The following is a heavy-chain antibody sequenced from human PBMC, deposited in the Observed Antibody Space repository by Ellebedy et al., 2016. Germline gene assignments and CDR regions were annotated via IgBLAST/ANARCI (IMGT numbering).Heavy chain of an antibody. Sequence: ASVKVSXKASGYTFTSYYMHWVRQAPGQGLEWMGIINPSGGSTSYAQKFQGRVTMIRDTSTSTVYMELSSLRSEDTAVYYCARDWAPIVWGSYRLNAFDIWGQGTMVTVSS. J-gene: IGHJ3*02. V-gene: IGHV1-46*01. CDR2: INPSGGST. CDR3: ARDWAPIVWGSYRLNAFDI. D-gene: IGHD3-16*02. CDR1: GYTFTSYY.